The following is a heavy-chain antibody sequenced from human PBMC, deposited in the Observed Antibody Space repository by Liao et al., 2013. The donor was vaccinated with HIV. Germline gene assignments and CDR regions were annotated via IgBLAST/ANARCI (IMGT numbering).Heavy chain of an antibody. CDR3: AREGDFRSNYYYYYMDV. J-gene: IGHJ6*03. Sequence: QVQLQESGPRLVKPSQTLSLTCSVSGDSISGGGHYWSWIRQPAGKGPEWIGRIYHSGTTNYNPSLKSRVTISVDTSKNQLSLKLTSVTAADSAVYYCAREGDFRSNYYYYYMDVWGKGPRSSSP. V-gene: IGHV4-61*02. CDR2: IYHSGTT. CDR1: GDSISGGGHY. D-gene: IGHD3-16*01.